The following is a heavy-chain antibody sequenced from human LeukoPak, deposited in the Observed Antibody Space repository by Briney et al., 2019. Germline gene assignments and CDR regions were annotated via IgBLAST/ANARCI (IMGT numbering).Heavy chain of an antibody. CDR2: INSDGSST. CDR3: ARGNWDSSGYTDGFFDY. V-gene: IGHV3-74*01. Sequence: GGSLRLSCAASGLTFNSYWMHWVRKVPGKGLVWVSHINSDGSSTTYADSVKGRFTISRDNAKSTLHLQMNSLIAEDTAVYYCARGNWDSSGYTDGFFDYWGQGTLVTVSS. D-gene: IGHD3-22*01. J-gene: IGHJ4*02. CDR1: GLTFNSYW.